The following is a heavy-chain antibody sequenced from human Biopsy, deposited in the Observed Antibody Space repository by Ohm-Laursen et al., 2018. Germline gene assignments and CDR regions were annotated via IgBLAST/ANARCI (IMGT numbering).Heavy chain of an antibody. CDR2: VYYTGST. CDR1: GDSISSYY. CDR3: AKDRGYYSDRTVPGYFDL. Sequence: GTLSLTCTVSGDSISSYYWSWIRQPPGKGLEWIGYVYYTGSTDYNPSLQSRVTISVDTSKNHFSLRLRSVTPADTAIYYCAKDRGYYSDRTVPGYFDLWGRGTLVTVSS. D-gene: IGHD3-22*01. J-gene: IGHJ2*01. V-gene: IGHV4-59*01.